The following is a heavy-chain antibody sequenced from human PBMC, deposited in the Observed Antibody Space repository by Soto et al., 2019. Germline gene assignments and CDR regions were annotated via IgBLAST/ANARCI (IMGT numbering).Heavy chain of an antibody. Sequence: EVQLLESGGGLGQPGGSLRLSCVASGFTFSSYAMNWVRQAPGKGLEWVSGISGSGAKTYYADSVKGRFTISRDNSKNMLSLQLHSLRAEDTAVYYCAKDLPRWSSGWYRYFDYGGQGTLVTVSS. V-gene: IGHV3-23*01. CDR1: GFTFSSYA. J-gene: IGHJ4*02. D-gene: IGHD6-19*01. CDR3: AKDLPRWSSGWYRYFDY. CDR2: ISGSGAKT.